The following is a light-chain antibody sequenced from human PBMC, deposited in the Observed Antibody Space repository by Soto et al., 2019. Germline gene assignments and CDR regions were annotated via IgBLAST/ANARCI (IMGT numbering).Light chain of an antibody. Sequence: DNPMTQSPSSLSASVGDRVTITCRASQNIDRYLNWYQQKPGKAPKLLIYAASSLQSGVPSRFSGIGSGTDFTLTISSLQPEDLATYYCQQSNRVPSLTFGGGTKVEI. CDR2: AAS. CDR1: QNIDRY. V-gene: IGKV1-39*01. CDR3: QQSNRVPSLT. J-gene: IGKJ4*01.